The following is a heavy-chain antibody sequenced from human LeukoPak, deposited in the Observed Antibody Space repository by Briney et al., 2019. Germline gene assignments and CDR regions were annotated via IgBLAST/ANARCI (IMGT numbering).Heavy chain of an antibody. V-gene: IGHV4-39*07. D-gene: IGHD3-22*01. J-gene: IGHJ4*02. CDR2: IYYSGST. Sequence: SETPSLTCTVSGGSISSSSYYWGWIRQPPGKGLEWIGSIYYSGSTYYNPSLKSRVTISVDTSKNQFSLKLSSVTAADTAVYYCARDARYYYDSSGFDYWGQGTLVTVSS. CDR3: ARDARYYYDSSGFDY. CDR1: GGSISSSSYY.